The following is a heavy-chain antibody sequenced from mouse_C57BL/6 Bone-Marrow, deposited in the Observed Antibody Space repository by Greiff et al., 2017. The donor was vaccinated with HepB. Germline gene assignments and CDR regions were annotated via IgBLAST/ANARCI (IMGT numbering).Heavy chain of an antibody. CDR2: IRSKSNNYAT. CDR1: GFSFNTYA. V-gene: IGHV10-1*01. D-gene: IGHD1-1*01. Sequence: DVQLQESGGGLVQPKGSLKLSCAASGFSFNTYAMNWVRQAPGKGLEWVARIRSKSNNYATYYADSVKDRFTISRDDSESMLYLQMNNLKTEDTAMYYCVSDYYGSSDAMDYWGQGTSVTVSS. J-gene: IGHJ4*01. CDR3: VSDYYGSSDAMDY.